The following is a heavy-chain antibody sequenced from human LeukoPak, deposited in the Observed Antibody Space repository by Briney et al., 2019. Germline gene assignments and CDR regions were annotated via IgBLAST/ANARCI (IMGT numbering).Heavy chain of an antibody. Sequence: ASVWVSSKASGYTFTAYYIQWVRPAPGQGVGWVGWINPNSGGTNYAQKFQGRVAMTRDPSISTAYMELSRLRSDDTAVYYCARVAGYYYDRAFDMWGQGTMVTVSS. J-gene: IGHJ3*02. CDR3: ARVAGYYYDRAFDM. CDR2: INPNSGGT. CDR1: GYTFTAYY. V-gene: IGHV1-2*02. D-gene: IGHD3-22*01.